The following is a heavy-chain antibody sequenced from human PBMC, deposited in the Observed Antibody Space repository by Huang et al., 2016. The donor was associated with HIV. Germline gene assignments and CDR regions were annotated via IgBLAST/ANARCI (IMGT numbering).Heavy chain of an antibody. J-gene: IGHJ1*01. CDR1: GYTFTNYA. V-gene: IGHV1-18*01. CDR3: ARERYYYDRSGYYTPVEYFHH. Sequence: QVQLVQSGAEVKKTGASVKVSCKDSGYTFTNYAINWVRQAPGQSLEWMGVIRGYNGMTNYAQNVQGRVTMTKDTSTSTAYMELRILISDDTAVYYCARERYYYDRSGYYTPVEYFHHWGQGTLVTVSS. CDR2: IRGYNGMT. D-gene: IGHD3-22*01.